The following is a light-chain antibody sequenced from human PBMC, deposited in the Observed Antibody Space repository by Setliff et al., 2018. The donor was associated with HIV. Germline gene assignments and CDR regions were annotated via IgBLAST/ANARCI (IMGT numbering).Light chain of an antibody. CDR2: DVS. J-gene: IGLJ1*01. V-gene: IGLV2-14*03. CDR1: SDDVGNFNY. CDR3: SSYTNHGVLFV. Sequence: QSVLTQPDSVSGSPGQSVTISCTGTSDDVGNFNYVSWYQQHPGKGPKLIVFDVSRRPSGVSHRFSGSKSGNTASLTISGLENEDEADYYCSSYTNHGVLFVFGTGTKV.